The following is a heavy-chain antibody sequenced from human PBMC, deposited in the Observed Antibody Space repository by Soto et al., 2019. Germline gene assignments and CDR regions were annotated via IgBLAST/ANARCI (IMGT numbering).Heavy chain of an antibody. V-gene: IGHV4-31*01. CDR3: TSRLLP. Sequence: QVQLQESGPGLVKPSQTLSLTCTVSGGSISSGGYYWSWIRQHPGKGLEWIGSIYYIGSTYYNPSLKILVAISVDTSKNQFALKLNSLTAADTAVYYFTSRLLPWGNVTLISVSS. CDR1: GGSISSGGYY. D-gene: IGHD2-21*01. J-gene: IGHJ5*02. CDR2: IYYIGST.